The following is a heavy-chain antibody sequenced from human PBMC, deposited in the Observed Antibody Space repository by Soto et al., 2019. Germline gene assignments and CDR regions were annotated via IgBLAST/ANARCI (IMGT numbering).Heavy chain of an antibody. CDR1: GFTFSGYA. V-gene: IGHV3-23*01. CDR2: ISGSGDST. D-gene: IGHD2-15*01. Sequence: EVKLLESGGGLVQPGGSLRLSCAASGFTFSGYAMSWVRQAPGRGLEWVSSISGSGDSTYYADSVKGRFTISRDNSKNKLYLELNSLRDEDTALYYCARDRLASVVIEGRFYGGQGTLVTVSS. CDR3: ARDRLASVVIEGRFY. J-gene: IGHJ4*02.